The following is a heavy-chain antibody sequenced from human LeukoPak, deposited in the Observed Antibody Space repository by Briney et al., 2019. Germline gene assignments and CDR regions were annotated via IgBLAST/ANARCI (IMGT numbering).Heavy chain of an antibody. D-gene: IGHD5-12*01. J-gene: IGHJ4*02. CDR3: ARDRGYSGYDYYFDY. Sequence: GASVKVSCKASGYTFTGYYMHWVRQAPGQGLEWMGWINPNSGGTNYAQKFQGRVTMTRDTSISTAYMELSRLRSDDTAVYYCARDRGYSGYDYYFDYWSQGTLVTVSS. CDR1: GYTFTGYY. CDR2: INPNSGGT. V-gene: IGHV1-2*02.